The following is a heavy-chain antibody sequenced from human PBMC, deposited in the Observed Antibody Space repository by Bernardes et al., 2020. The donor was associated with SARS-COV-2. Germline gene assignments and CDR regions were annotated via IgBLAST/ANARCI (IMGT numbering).Heavy chain of an antibody. J-gene: IGHJ4*02. V-gene: IGHV3-30-3*01. D-gene: IGHD3-3*01. CDR1: GFNFSNFA. CDR3: ARVGGFWSFHPADY. CDR2: MSYDGSNK. Sequence: GGSLRLSCTASGFNFSNFAMQWVRQAPGKGLEGVAVMSYDGSNKYYADSVKGRFSISRDNSKNTVYLQMNSLRPEDMGVYYCARVGGFWSFHPADYWGQGILVLVSS.